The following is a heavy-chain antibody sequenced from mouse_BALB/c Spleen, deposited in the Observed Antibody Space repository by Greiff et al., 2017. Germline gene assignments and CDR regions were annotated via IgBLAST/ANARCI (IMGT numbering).Heavy chain of an antibody. J-gene: IGHJ3*01. CDR2: INPYNDGT. CDR3: ASQRIYYGTSFAY. V-gene: IGHV1-14*01. D-gene: IGHD2-1*01. CDR1: GYTFTSYV. Sequence: VQLQQSGPELVKPGASVKMSCKASGYTFTSYVMHWVKQKPGQGLEWIGYINPYNDGTKYNEKFKGKATLTSDKSSSTAYMELSSLTSEDSAVYYCASQRIYYGTSFAYWGQGTLVTVSA.